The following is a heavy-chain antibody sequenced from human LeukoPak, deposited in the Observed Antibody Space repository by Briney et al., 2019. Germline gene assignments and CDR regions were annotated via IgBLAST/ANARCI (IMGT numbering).Heavy chain of an antibody. CDR3: ARDHPDYGVGDAFDI. Sequence: SETLSLTCAVYGGSFSGYYWSWIRQPPGKGLEWIGEINHSGSTNYNPSLKSRVTISVDTSKNQFSLKLSSVTAADTAVYYCARDHPDYGVGDAFDIWGQGTMVTVSS. J-gene: IGHJ3*02. CDR2: INHSGST. CDR1: GGSFSGYY. D-gene: IGHD4-17*01. V-gene: IGHV4-34*01.